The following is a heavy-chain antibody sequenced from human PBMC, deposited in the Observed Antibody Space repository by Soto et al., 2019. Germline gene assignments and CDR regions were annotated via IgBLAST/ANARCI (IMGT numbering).Heavy chain of an antibody. CDR1: GYTFTGYY. CDR2: INPNSGGT. Sequence: ASVKVSCKASGYTFTGYYMHWVRQAPGQGLEWMGWINPNSGGTNYAQKFQGWVTMTRDTSISTAYMELSRLRSDDTAVYYCASSITGTNVVSAFAIWGQGTMVTVSS. J-gene: IGHJ3*02. D-gene: IGHD1-7*01. V-gene: IGHV1-2*04. CDR3: ASSITGTNVVSAFAI.